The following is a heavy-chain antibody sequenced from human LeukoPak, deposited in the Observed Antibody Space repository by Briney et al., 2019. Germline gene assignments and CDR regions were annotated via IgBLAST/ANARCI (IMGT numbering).Heavy chain of an antibody. J-gene: IGHJ4*02. Sequence: ASVKVSCKASGYTFTSYDINWVRQATGQGLEWMGWMNPNSGNTGYAQKFQGRVTMTRDTSTSTVYMELSSLRSEDTAVYYCAREGSYYYDSSGYYINYFDYWGQGTLVTVSS. D-gene: IGHD3-22*01. CDR3: AREGSYYYDSSGYYINYFDY. CDR1: GYTFTSYD. CDR2: MNPNSGNT. V-gene: IGHV1-8*01.